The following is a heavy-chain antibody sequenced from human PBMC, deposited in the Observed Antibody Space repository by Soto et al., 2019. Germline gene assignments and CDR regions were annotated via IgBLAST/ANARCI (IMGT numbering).Heavy chain of an antibody. Sequence: XGSLRVXGAASGFTLSGYVLHWVRQAPGKGLEWVALISYDGSDKNYGDSVKGRFTISRDNSKNTLYLQMESLRAEDTAMYYCATGRKWEHSYGMDVWGQGTTVTVSS. D-gene: IGHD1-26*01. CDR2: ISYDGSDK. J-gene: IGHJ6*02. V-gene: IGHV3-30-3*01. CDR1: GFTLSGYV. CDR3: ATGRKWEHSYGMDV.